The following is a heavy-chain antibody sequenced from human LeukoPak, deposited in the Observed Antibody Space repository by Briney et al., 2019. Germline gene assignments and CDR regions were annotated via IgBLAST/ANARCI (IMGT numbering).Heavy chain of an antibody. V-gene: IGHV3-30*18. CDR2: ISYDGSNK. CDR3: AKDLLPYSGSYDFDAFDI. CDR1: GLTFSSYW. J-gene: IGHJ3*02. D-gene: IGHD1-26*01. Sequence: SGGSLRLSCAASGLTFSSYWMTWVRQAPGKGLEWVAVISYDGSNKYYADSVKGRFTISRDNSKNTLYLQMNSLRAEDTAVYYCAKDLLPYSGSYDFDAFDIWGQGTMVTVSS.